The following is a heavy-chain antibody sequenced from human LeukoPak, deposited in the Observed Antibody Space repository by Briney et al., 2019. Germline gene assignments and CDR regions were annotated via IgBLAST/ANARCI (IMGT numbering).Heavy chain of an antibody. V-gene: IGHV1-2*02. J-gene: IGHJ3*02. CDR2: INPNSGGT. Sequence: ASVKVSCKASGYTFTGYYIHWLRQAPGQGLEWMGWINPNSGGTNSAQKFQGRVTMTRDMSITTAYMELSSLRSDDTAVYYCARDHDSWSGLYAFDIWGQGTVVSVSA. CDR3: ARDHDSWSGLYAFDI. D-gene: IGHD3-3*01. CDR1: GYTFTGYY.